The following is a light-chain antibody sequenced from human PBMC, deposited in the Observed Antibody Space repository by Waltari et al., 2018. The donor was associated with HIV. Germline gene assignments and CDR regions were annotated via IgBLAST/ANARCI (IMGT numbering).Light chain of an antibody. Sequence: DIQMTQSPSSLSASVGDRVTITCQASQDISNYLNWYQQKPGKAPKVLIYDASPLETGVPSRFSGSGSGTDFTFTITSLQPEDFATYYCQQHDNFPLTFGGGTKVDIK. CDR1: QDISNY. CDR3: QQHDNFPLT. CDR2: DAS. J-gene: IGKJ4*01. V-gene: IGKV1-33*01.